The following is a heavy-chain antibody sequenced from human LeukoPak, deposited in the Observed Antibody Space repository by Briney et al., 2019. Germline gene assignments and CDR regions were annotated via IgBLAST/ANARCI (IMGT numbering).Heavy chain of an antibody. D-gene: IGHD2-2*01. Sequence: QPGGSLRLSCAASGFTVSSNYMSWVRQAPGKGLEWVSVIYSGGNTYYADSVKGRFTISRDNSKNTLYLQMNSLRAEDTAVYYCAVEVVPAAIYGMDVWGQGTTVTVSS. CDR1: GFTVSSNY. V-gene: IGHV3-53*01. CDR3: AVEVVPAAIYGMDV. J-gene: IGHJ6*02. CDR2: IYSGGNT.